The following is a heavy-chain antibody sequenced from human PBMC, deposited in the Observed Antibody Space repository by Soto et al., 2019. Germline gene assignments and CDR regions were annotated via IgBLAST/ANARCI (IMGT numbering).Heavy chain of an antibody. CDR3: ARDEYALPAY. Sequence: QVQLVQSGAEVKKPGSSVNVSCKASGGTFSSYTISWVRQAPGQGLEWMGRIIPILGIANYAQKFQGRVTITADKSTSTAYMELSSLRSEDTAVYYCARDEYALPAYWGQGTLVTVSS. V-gene: IGHV1-69*08. CDR1: GGTFSSYT. CDR2: IIPILGIA. J-gene: IGHJ4*02. D-gene: IGHD1-26*01.